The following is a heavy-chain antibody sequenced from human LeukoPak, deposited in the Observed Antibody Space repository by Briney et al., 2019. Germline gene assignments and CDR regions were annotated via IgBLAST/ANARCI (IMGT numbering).Heavy chain of an antibody. J-gene: IGHJ4*02. D-gene: IGHD6-19*01. CDR3: ARRGSGWYVDY. CDR2: IYPGDSDT. CDR1: GYSFTTYW. V-gene: IGHV5-51*01. Sequence: ASVKVSCKGSGYSFTTYWIGWVRQMPGKGLEWMGIIYPGDSDTRYSPSFQGQVTISADKSVSTAYLQWSGLKGSDTAMYYCARRGSGWYVDYWGQGTLVTVSS.